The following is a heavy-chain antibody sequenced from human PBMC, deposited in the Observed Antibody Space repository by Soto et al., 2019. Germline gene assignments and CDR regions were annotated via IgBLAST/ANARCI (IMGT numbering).Heavy chain of an antibody. J-gene: IGHJ3*02. CDR1: GGSISSSSYF. D-gene: IGHD3-10*01. CDR2: IYYSGST. CDR3: ARVWGGAFDI. V-gene: IGHV4-39*07. Sequence: SETLSLTCTVSGGSISSSSYFWGWIRQPPGKGLEWIGSIYYSGSTYYNPSLKSRVTVSVDTSKNQFSLKLSSVTAADTAVYYCARVWGGAFDIWGQGTMVT.